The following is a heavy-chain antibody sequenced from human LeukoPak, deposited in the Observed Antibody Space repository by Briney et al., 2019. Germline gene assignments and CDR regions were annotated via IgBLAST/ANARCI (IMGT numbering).Heavy chain of an antibody. D-gene: IGHD3-10*01. CDR3: ARVAPPPMVRGVMFVWFDP. J-gene: IGHJ5*02. V-gene: IGHV1-18*01. CDR2: ISAYNGNT. CDR1: GYTFTSYG. Sequence: GASVKVSCKASGYTFTSYGISWVRQAPGQGLEWMGWISAYNGNTNYAQKLQGRVTMTTDTSTSTAYMELRSLRSDDTAVYHCARVAPPPMVRGVMFVWFDPWGQGTLVTVSS.